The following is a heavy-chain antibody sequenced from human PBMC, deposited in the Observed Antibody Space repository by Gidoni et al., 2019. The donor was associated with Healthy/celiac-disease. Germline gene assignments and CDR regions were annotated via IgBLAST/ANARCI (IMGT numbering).Heavy chain of an antibody. CDR3: TTYYDFWSGLDY. D-gene: IGHD3-3*01. CDR2: TKRKTDGGTT. V-gene: IGHV3-15*01. J-gene: IGHJ4*02. CDR1: GFTFGNAW. Sequence: EVQLVESGGGLVKPGGSLRLSCAAAGFTFGNAWMSWVRQAPGKGLEWVGRTKRKTDGGTTDYAAPVKGRFTISRDDSKNTLYLQMNSLKTEDTAVYYCTTYYDFWSGLDYWGQGTLVTVSS.